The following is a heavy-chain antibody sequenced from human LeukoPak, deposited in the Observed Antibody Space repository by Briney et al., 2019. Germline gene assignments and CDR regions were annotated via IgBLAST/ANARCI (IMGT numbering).Heavy chain of an antibody. J-gene: IGHJ5*02. Sequence: SETLSLTCGVSGASIRSTNDFWAWIRQSPGKGLEWIASIYFGGTTYYNPSLKSRVTISVDTSKNQFSLKLSSVTAADTAVYYCARLAVAGHSNWFDPWGQGTLVTVSS. D-gene: IGHD6-19*01. CDR1: GASIRSTNDF. CDR3: ARLAVAGHSNWFDP. V-gene: IGHV4-39*07. CDR2: IYFGGTT.